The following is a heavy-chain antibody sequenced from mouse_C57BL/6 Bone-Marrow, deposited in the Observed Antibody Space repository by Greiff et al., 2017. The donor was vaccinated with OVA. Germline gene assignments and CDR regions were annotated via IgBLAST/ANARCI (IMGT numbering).Heavy chain of an antibody. CDR3: AKFAPFITTVVATRYFDV. D-gene: IGHD1-1*01. Sequence: VKLQESGPGLVAPSQSLSITCTVSGFSLTSYGVSWVRQPPGKGLEWLGVIWGDGSTNYHSALISRLSISQDNSKSQVFLKLNSLQTDDTATYYCAKFAPFITTVVATRYFDVWGTGTTVTVSS. J-gene: IGHJ1*03. CDR1: GFSLTSYG. V-gene: IGHV2-3*01. CDR2: IWGDGST.